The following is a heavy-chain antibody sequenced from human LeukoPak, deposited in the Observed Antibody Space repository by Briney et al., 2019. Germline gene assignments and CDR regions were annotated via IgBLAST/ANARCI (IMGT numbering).Heavy chain of an antibody. V-gene: IGHV4-59*01. D-gene: IGHD1-26*01. CDR2: IYYSGST. CDR3: ARERWELLPYYYYGMDV. Sequence: SETLSLTCTVSGGSISSYYWSWIRQPPGKGLEWIGYIYYSGSTNYNPSLKSRVTISVDTSKNQFSLKLSSVTAADTAVYYCARERWELLPYYYYGMDVWGQGTTVTVSS. J-gene: IGHJ6*02. CDR1: GGSISSYY.